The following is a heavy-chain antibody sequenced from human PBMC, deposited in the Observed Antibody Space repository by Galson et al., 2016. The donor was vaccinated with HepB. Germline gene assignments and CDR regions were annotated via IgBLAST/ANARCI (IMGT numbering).Heavy chain of an antibody. CDR3: ARGYGFSGNWFDP. CDR1: GGSITSGGYS. J-gene: IGHJ5*02. CDR2: IYHSGDT. Sequence: TLSLTCAVSGGSITSGGYSWHWIRQPPGRGLESIGYIYHSGDTYYSPSLRSRVTISMRRSKNQFSLTLTSVTAADTAVYYCARGYGFSGNWFDPWGPGILVTVSS. D-gene: IGHD4-17*01. V-gene: IGHV4-30-2*01.